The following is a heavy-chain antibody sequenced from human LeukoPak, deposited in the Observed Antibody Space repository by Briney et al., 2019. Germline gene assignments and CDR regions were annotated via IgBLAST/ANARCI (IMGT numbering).Heavy chain of an antibody. CDR2: IYYSGST. J-gene: IGHJ6*02. Sequence: SETLSLTCTVSGGSISSYYWSWIRQPPGKGLEWIGYIYYSGSTNYNPSLKSRVTISVDTSKNQFSLKLSSVTAADTAVYYCARGAAAAGYGMDVWGQGTTVTVSS. V-gene: IGHV4-59*01. CDR1: GGSISSYY. D-gene: IGHD6-13*01. CDR3: ARGAAAAGYGMDV.